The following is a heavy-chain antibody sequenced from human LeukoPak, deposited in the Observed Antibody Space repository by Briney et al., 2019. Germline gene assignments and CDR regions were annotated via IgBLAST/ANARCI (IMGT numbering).Heavy chain of an antibody. V-gene: IGHV4-61*01. CDR3: AREQMVRGPNYYGMDV. CDR1: GASVYSDSSY. J-gene: IGHJ6*02. CDR2: VDYRGGT. D-gene: IGHD3-10*01. Sequence: SETLSLTCSVSGASVYSDSSYWTWIRQAPGKGLEWIGYVDYRGGTKYNASLKSRVTISLETSKNQFSLKLSSVTAADTAVYYCAREQMVRGPNYYGMDVWGQGTTVTVSS.